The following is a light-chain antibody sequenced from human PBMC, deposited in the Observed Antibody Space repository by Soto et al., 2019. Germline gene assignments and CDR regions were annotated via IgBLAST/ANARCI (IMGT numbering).Light chain of an antibody. CDR2: GAS. CDR1: QSVSSN. CDR3: QQYNNWPPLT. V-gene: IGKV3-15*01. J-gene: IGKJ4*01. Sequence: EIALTQSPATLSVSPGESAALSCRASQSVSSNLAWYQQKPGQAPRLLIYGASTRATGIPARFSGSGSGTEFTLTISSLQSEDFAVYYCQQYNNWPPLTFGGGTKVDIK.